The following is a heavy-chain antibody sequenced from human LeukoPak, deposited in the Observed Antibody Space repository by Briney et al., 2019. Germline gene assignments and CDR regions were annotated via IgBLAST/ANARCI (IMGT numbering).Heavy chain of an antibody. CDR1: GFTFSSYA. CDR2: ISGSGGST. J-gene: IGHJ4*02. V-gene: IGHV3-23*01. D-gene: IGHD5-18*01. CDR3: AKRSDGYSYQFDY. Sequence: GRSLRLSSAASGFTFSSYAMSWVRQAPGKGLEWVSAISGSGGSTYYADSVKGRFTISRDNSKNTLYLQMNSLRAEDTAVYYCAKRSDGYSYQFDYWGQGTLVTVSS.